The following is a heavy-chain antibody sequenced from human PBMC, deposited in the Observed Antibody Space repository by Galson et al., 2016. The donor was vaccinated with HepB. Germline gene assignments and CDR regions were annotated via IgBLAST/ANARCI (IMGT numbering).Heavy chain of an antibody. CDR2: ISTFNGYT. J-gene: IGHJ6*02. CDR3: ARDGLRFLEWLRDGMDV. CDR1: GYSFSSYG. D-gene: IGHD3-3*01. Sequence: SVTVSCKASGYSFSSYGISWVRQAPGQGLVWLGWISTFNGYTKYAQKLQGRVTMTTDTSTSTAYMELRSLRSDDTAVYYCARDGLRFLEWLRDGMDVWGQGTTVTVSS. V-gene: IGHV1-18*01.